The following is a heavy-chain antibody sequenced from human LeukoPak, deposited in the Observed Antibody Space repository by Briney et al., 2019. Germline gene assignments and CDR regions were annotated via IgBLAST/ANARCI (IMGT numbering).Heavy chain of an antibody. CDR2: IYSSGGT. D-gene: IGHD3-10*01. CDR1: GYPISSNYY. V-gene: IGHV4-38-2*02. CDR3: ARSDGYGLVGI. Sequence: SETLSLTCSVSGYPISSNYYWGWIRQPPGKGLEWIGSIYSSGGTYYNPSLKSRAIILIDTAKNHVSLNLSSVTAADTAVYYCARSDGYGLVGIWGQGTMVTVSS. J-gene: IGHJ3*02.